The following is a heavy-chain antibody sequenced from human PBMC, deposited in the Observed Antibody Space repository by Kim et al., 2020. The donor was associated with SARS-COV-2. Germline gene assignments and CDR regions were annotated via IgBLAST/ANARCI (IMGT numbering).Heavy chain of an antibody. J-gene: IGHJ4*02. V-gene: IGHV3-48*03. D-gene: IGHD4-4*01. CDR2: I. CDR3: ARGPNYSPFDY. Sequence: IYYADSVRGPFTISSDNDKNYLFRQMNSLSAEDTAVYYCARGPNYSPFDYWGQGTLVTVSS.